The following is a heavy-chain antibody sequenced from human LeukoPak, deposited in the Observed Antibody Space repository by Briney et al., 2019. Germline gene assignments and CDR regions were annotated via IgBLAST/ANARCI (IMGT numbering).Heavy chain of an antibody. D-gene: IGHD4-17*01. Sequence: GGSLRLSCAASGFTFEDYGMSWVRQAPGKGLEWVSGINWNGGSTGYADSVKGRFTISRDNAKNCLYLQMNSLRAEDTAFYYCARGGYGDYMGDCGQGTVVTASS. J-gene: IGHJ4*02. CDR1: GFTFEDYG. V-gene: IGHV3-20*04. CDR2: INWNGGST. CDR3: ARGGYGDYMGD.